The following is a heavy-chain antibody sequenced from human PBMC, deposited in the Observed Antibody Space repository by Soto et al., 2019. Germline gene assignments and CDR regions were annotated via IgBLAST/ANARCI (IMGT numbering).Heavy chain of an antibody. D-gene: IGHD2-2*01. J-gene: IGHJ6*03. CDR1: GFTFSNAW. V-gene: IGHV3-21*01. Sequence: PGGSLRLSCAASGFTFSNAWMNWVRQAPGKGLEWVSSISSSSSYIYYADSVKGRFTISRDNAKNSLYLQMNSLRAEDTAVYYCARGYCSSTSCYPPEIYYYYYMDVWGKGTTVTVSS. CDR3: ARGYCSSTSCYPPEIYYYYYMDV. CDR2: ISSSSSYI.